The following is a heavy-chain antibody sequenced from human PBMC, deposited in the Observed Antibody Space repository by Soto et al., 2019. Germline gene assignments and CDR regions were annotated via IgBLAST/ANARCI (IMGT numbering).Heavy chain of an antibody. CDR3: ASSPRGYCSSIFCRELGNYYGMDV. J-gene: IGHJ6*02. V-gene: IGHV5-10-1*01. CDR2: IDPSDSYT. CDR1: GYSFTSYW. D-gene: IGHD2-2*01. Sequence: HGESLKISCKGSGYSFTSYWISWVRQMPGKGLEWMGRIDPSDSYTNYSPSFQGHVTISADKSISTAYLQWSSLKASDTAMYYCASSPRGYCSSIFCRELGNYYGMDVWGQGTTVTVSS.